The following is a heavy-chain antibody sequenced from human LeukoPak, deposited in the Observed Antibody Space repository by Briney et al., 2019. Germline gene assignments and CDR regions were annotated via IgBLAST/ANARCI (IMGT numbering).Heavy chain of an antibody. CDR1: GGTFSSYA. CDR2: IIPIFGTA. D-gene: IGHD2-2*01. CDR3: AREACSTSCQKNWFDP. V-gene: IGHV1-69*06. J-gene: IGHJ5*02. Sequence: SVKVSCKASGGTFSSYAISWVRQAPGQGLEWMGGIIPIFGTANYAQKFQGRVTITADKSTSTAYMELSNLRSEDTAVYYCAREACSTSCQKNWFDPWGQGTLVTVSS.